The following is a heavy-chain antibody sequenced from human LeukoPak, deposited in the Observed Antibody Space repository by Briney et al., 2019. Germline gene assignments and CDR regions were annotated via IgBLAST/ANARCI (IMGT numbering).Heavy chain of an antibody. D-gene: IGHD5-12*01. J-gene: IGHJ4*02. CDR2: ISAYNGNT. V-gene: IGHV1-18*01. CDR3: ARDRSPFHSGYDYGGSDY. CDR1: GYTFTSYG. Sequence: ALVKVSCKASGYTFTSYGISWVRQAPGQGLEWMGWISAYNGNTNYAQKLQGRVTMTTDTSTSTAYMELRSLRSDDTAVYYCARDRSPFHSGYDYGGSDYWGQGTLVTVSS.